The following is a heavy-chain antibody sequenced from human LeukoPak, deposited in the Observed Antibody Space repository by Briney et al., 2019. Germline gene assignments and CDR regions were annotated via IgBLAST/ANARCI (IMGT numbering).Heavy chain of an antibody. CDR3: AKVGPGYLDNYFEY. CDR1: GFTFSSYA. D-gene: IGHD5-12*01. J-gene: IGHJ4*02. V-gene: IGHV3-23*01. Sequence: PGGSLRLSCAASGFTFSSYAMSWLRQAPGEGLEWVSAISGSGGSTYYADSVKGRFTISRDNSKNTLYLQMNSLRAEDTAVYYCAKVGPGYLDNYFEYWGQGTLVTVSS. CDR2: ISGSGGST.